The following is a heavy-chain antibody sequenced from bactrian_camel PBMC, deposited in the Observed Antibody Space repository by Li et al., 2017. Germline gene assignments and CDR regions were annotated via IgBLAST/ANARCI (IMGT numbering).Heavy chain of an antibody. CDR2: ISPVDMV. Sequence: VQLVESGGGTVPAGGSLKLSCVASGYLYSAYCMGWFRQAPGKEREGVAGISPVDMVDYADSVKGRFTISRDNVGNSVYLQMNNVKPEDTAMYYCAADQCLVGRVVPGNLLTYLGYWGSGTQVTVS. D-gene: IGHD6*01. CDR3: AADQCLVGRVVPGNLLTYLGY. J-gene: IGHJ6*01. V-gene: IGHV3S53*01. CDR1: GYLYSAYC.